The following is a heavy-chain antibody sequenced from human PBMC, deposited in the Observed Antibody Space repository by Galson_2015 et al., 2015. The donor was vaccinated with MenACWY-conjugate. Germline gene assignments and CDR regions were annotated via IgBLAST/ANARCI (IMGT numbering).Heavy chain of an antibody. CDR3: AKDVYMDV. CDR2: ISDSGAAT. Sequence: LRLSCAVSGSTFRQYAMSWVRQAPGTGLEWVAIISDSGAATHYIDSVKGRFTISRDNSKNTLYLQMSRLRAEDTALYYCAKDVYMDVWGKGTTVSVSS. CDR1: GSTFRQYA. J-gene: IGHJ6*03. V-gene: IGHV3-23*01.